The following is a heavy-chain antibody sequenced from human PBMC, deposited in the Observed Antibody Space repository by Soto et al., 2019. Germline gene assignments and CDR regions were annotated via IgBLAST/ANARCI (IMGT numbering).Heavy chain of an antibody. V-gene: IGHV5-51*01. CDR3: ARPYYYDSSGYYYYFDY. CDR2: IYPGDSDT. J-gene: IGHJ4*02. D-gene: IGHD3-22*01. Sequence: GESLQISCKGSGYSLTSYWIGWVRQMNGKGLEWMGIIYPGDSDTRYSPSFQGQVTISADKSISTAYLQWSSLKASDTAMYYCARPYYYDSSGYYYYFDYWGQGTLVTVSS. CDR1: GYSLTSYW.